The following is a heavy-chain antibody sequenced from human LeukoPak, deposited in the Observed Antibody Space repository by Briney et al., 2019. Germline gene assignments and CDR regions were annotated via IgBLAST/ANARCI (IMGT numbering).Heavy chain of an antibody. Sequence: PGGSLRLSCAASGFTVSSNYMSWFRQAPGKGLEWVANIKQDGSEKHSVDSVKGRFTISRDNAKNSLYLQMNSLRAEDTAMYYCARWSGSRHSVDYWGQGTLVTVSS. CDR2: IKQDGSEK. J-gene: IGHJ4*02. CDR1: GFTVSSNY. CDR3: ARWSGSRHSVDY. D-gene: IGHD1-26*01. V-gene: IGHV3-7*04.